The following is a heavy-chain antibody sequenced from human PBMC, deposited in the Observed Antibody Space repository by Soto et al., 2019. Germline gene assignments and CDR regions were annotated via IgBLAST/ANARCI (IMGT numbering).Heavy chain of an antibody. Sequence: GESLKISCKGSGYSFTSYWIGWVRQMPGKGLEWMGIIYPGDSDTRYSPSFQGQVTISADKSISTAYLQWSSLKASDTAMYYCARHDYVWGSYTPSDYWGQGTLVTVSS. J-gene: IGHJ4*02. CDR1: GYSFTSYW. D-gene: IGHD3-16*01. CDR3: ARHDYVWGSYTPSDY. CDR2: IYPGDSDT. V-gene: IGHV5-51*01.